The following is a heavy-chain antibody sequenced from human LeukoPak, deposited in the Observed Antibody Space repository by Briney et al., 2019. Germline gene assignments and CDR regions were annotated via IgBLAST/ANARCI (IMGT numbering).Heavy chain of an antibody. J-gene: IGHJ4*02. V-gene: IGHV3-74*01. D-gene: IGHD1-26*01. CDR1: XXXXXXXX. CDR2: XXDDXSTT. CDR3: ARALGSPLDF. Sequence: PGGSLRLSCAAXXXXXXXXXXXXVXXXXXXXXVXXXRXXDDXSTTTYXDSVKXRFTISRDNAKNTLYLQMNSLRAEDTAVYYCARALGSPLDFWGQGTLVTVSS.